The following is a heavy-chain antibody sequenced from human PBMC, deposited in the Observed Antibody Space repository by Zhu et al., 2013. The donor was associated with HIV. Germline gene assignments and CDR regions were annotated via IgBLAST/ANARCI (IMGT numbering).Heavy chain of an antibody. D-gene: IGHD5-18*01. J-gene: IGHJ3*02. V-gene: IGHV4-34*01. CDR2: INHGGST. CDR3: ARDGYSYGNDAFDI. CDR1: GGSFSGYY. Sequence: QVQLQQWGAGLLKPSETLSLTCAVYGGSFSGYYWSWIRQPPGKGLEWIGEINHGGSTNYNPSVKSRVTISVDTSKNQFSLKLSSVTAADTAVYYCARDGYSYGNDAFDIWGQGTSGHRSLQ.